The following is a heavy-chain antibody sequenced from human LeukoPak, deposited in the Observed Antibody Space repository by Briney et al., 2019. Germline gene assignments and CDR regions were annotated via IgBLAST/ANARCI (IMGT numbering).Heavy chain of an antibody. CDR3: VRDGVEEMATTIGGNYYYYYMDV. CDR1: GYTFTDYY. V-gene: IGHV1-2*02. D-gene: IGHD5-24*01. Sequence: VASVKVSCKASGYTFTDYYIHWVRQAPGQGLEWMGWIIPNSGGTNYAQKFQGRVTMTRDMSTSTVYMELSSLRSEDTAVYYCVRDGVEEMATTIGGNYYYYYMDVWGKGTTVTVSS. J-gene: IGHJ6*03. CDR2: IIPNSGGT.